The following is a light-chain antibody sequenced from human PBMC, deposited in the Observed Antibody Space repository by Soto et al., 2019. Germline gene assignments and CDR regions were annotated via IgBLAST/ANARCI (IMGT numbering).Light chain of an antibody. CDR2: AAS. V-gene: IGKV1-9*01. CDR3: QQLNINGYPIT. Sequence: IQLTQSPSSLSASVGDRVTITCRASQGISSYLAWYQQKPGKAPNLLIYAASTLHSGVPSRFSGSGSGTDFTLTISSLHPEDFANYYCQQLNINGYPITFGHGTRLEIK. J-gene: IGKJ5*01. CDR1: QGISSY.